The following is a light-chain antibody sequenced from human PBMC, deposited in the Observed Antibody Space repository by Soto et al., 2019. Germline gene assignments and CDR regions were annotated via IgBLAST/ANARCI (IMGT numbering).Light chain of an antibody. Sequence: QSVLTQPASVSGSPGQSITISWTGTSSDVGGYNYVSWYQQHPGRAPKLMIYEVSNRPSGVSNRFSVSKSGNTVSLTISGLQAEDEADYYCSSYTSRTTLVFGTGTKVTVL. J-gene: IGLJ1*01. CDR2: EVS. V-gene: IGLV2-14*01. CDR1: SSDVGGYNY. CDR3: SSYTSRTTLV.